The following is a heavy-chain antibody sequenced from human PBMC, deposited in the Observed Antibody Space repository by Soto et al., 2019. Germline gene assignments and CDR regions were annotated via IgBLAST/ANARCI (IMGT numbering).Heavy chain of an antibody. V-gene: IGHV1-8*01. CDR3: ARSPYQLLPYYYYYGMDV. J-gene: IGHJ6*02. CDR2: MNPNSGNT. CDR1: GYTFTSYD. D-gene: IGHD2-2*01. Sequence: QVQLVQSGAEVKKPGASVKVSCKASGYTFTSYDINWVRQATGQGLEWMGWMNPNSGNTGYAQKFQGRVTMTRNTSISTAYMELSSLRSEDMAVYYCARSPYQLLPYYYYYGMDVWGQGTTVTVSS.